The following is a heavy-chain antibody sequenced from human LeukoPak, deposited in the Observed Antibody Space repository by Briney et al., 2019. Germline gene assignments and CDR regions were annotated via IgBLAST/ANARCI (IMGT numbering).Heavy chain of an antibody. Sequence: ASVKVSCKASGGTFSSYAISWVRQAPGQGLEWMGGIIPIFGTANYAQKFQGRFTITADESTSTAYMELSSLRSEDTAVYYCARDGYSRDAFDIWGQGTMVTVSS. CDR3: ARDGYSRDAFDI. V-gene: IGHV1-69*13. CDR1: GGTFSSYA. CDR2: IIPIFGTA. D-gene: IGHD5-18*01. J-gene: IGHJ3*02.